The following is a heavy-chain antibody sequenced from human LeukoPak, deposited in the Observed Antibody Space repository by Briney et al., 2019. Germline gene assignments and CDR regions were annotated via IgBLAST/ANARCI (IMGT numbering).Heavy chain of an antibody. Sequence: ASVKVSCKASGGTFGSYAISWVRQAPGQGLEWMGGIIPIFGTANYAQKFQGRVTITTDESTSTAYMELSSLRSEDTAVYYCARDGRAVAGPFDPWGQGTLVTVSS. D-gene: IGHD6-19*01. J-gene: IGHJ5*02. CDR1: GGTFGSYA. CDR3: ARDGRAVAGPFDP. CDR2: IIPIFGTA. V-gene: IGHV1-69*05.